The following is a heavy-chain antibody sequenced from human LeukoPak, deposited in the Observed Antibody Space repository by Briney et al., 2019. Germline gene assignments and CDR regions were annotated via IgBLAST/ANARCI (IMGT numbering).Heavy chain of an antibody. J-gene: IGHJ4*02. CDR1: GFTFSSSA. CDR3: GKLLYSSGMYHFDY. D-gene: IGHD3-10*01. Sequence: PGGSLRLSCATSGFTFSSSAMSWVRQHPGKGLAGVSTISGSGGGTYYADSVKGRFTISRDNSKNTLYLQMNSLRAEDTAVFYCGKLLYSSGMYHFDYWGQGTLVTVSS. V-gene: IGHV3-23*01. CDR2: ISGSGGGT.